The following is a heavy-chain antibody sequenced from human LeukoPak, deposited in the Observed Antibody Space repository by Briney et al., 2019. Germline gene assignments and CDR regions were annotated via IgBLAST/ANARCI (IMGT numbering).Heavy chain of an antibody. CDR2: IIPISDTP. D-gene: IGHD1-1*01. J-gene: IGHJ6*04. CDR1: GGTFSSSG. CDR3: TRGAFNYNDGYYHGMDV. V-gene: IGHV1-69*06. Sequence: SVKVSCKASGGTFSSSGINWVRQAPGQGLEWVGGIIPISDTPNYAHKFQGRVTITADKSTSTAYMELSSLRSEDTAVYYCTRGAFNYNDGYYHGMDVWGKGTTVTVSS.